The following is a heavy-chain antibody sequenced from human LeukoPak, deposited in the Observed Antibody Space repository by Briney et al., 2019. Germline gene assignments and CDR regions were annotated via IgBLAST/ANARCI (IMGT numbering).Heavy chain of an antibody. CDR2: IIPIFGTA. V-gene: IGHV1-69*13. Sequence: GASVKVSCKASGGTFSSYAISWVRQAPGQGLEWMGGIIPIFGTANYAQKFQGRVTITADESTSTAYMELSSLRSEDTAVYYCARDLSSGYCFSIGPFDYWGQGTLVTVSS. J-gene: IGHJ4*02. CDR1: GGTFSSYA. CDR3: ARDLSSGYCFSIGPFDY. D-gene: IGHD3-22*01.